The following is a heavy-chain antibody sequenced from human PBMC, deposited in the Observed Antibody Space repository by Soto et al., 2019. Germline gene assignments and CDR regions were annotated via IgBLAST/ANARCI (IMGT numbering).Heavy chain of an antibody. Sequence: EVQLLESGGGLVQPGGSLRLSCAASGFTFSSYAMSWVRQAPGKGLEWVSAISGSGGSTYYADSVKGRFTISRDNSKNTLYLQMNSLRAEDTAVYYCAKGGLNYDFWGDAFDIWGQGTMVTVSS. CDR1: GFTFSSYA. V-gene: IGHV3-23*01. CDR3: AKGGLNYDFWGDAFDI. J-gene: IGHJ3*02. CDR2: ISGSGGST. D-gene: IGHD3-3*01.